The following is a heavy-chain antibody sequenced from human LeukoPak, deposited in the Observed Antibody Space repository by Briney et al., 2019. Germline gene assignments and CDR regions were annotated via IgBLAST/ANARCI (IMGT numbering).Heavy chain of an antibody. V-gene: IGHV4-59*01. D-gene: IGHD3-3*01. J-gene: IGHJ5*02. CDR1: GGSISSYF. Sequence: PSETLSLTCTVSGGSISSYFWSWIRQPPGKVLESIGYIHYSGSTNYNPSLKSRVTISVDTSKNQFSLNLSSVTAADTAVYYCARHKGTFWSGYQTTNWFDPWGQGILVTVSS. CDR2: IHYSGST. CDR3: ARHKGTFWSGYQTTNWFDP.